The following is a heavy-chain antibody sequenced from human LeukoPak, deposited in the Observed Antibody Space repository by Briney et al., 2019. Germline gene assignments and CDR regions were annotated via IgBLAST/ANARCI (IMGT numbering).Heavy chain of an antibody. CDR1: GYSISSVYY. V-gene: IGHV4-38-2*02. J-gene: IGHJ4*02. D-gene: IGHD3-22*01. Sequence: PSETLSLTCIVSGYSISSVYYWGWIRQPPGKGLEWIGSIYHSGSTNYNPSLKSRVTISGDTSKNQFSLRLSSVTAADTAVYYCARASYSYDINGWVPFDYWGQGTLVTVSS. CDR3: ARASYSYDINGWVPFDY. CDR2: IYHSGST.